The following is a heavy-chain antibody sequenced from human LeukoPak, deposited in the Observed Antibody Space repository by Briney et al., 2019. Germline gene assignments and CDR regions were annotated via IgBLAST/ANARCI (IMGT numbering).Heavy chain of an antibody. CDR2: INSDGSFT. D-gene: IGHD5-24*01. Sequence: SGGSVRLSCAASGFTFSSYGMHWVRQAPGKGLVWVSRINSDGSFTSYVDSVKGRFTIARDNAKNTLYLQMNSLRAEDTAVYYCASLPYGSLAQGYWGQGTLVTVSS. CDR1: GFTFSSYG. J-gene: IGHJ4*02. CDR3: ASLPYGSLAQGY. V-gene: IGHV3-74*01.